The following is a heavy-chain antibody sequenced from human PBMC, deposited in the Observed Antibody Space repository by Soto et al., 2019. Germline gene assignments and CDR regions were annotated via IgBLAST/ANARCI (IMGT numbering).Heavy chain of an antibody. V-gene: IGHV2-70*11. CDR1: GFSLSTSGMC. J-gene: IGHJ3*02. CDR3: ARIIDVTSLTIFGVAPTADDAFDI. D-gene: IGHD3-3*01. Sequence: SGPTLVNPTQTLTLTCTFSGFSLSTSGMCVSWIRQPPGKALEWLARIDWDDDKYYSTSLKTRLTISKDTSKNQVVLTMTNMDPVDTATYYCARIIDVTSLTIFGVAPTADDAFDIWGQGTMVTVSS. CDR2: IDWDDDK.